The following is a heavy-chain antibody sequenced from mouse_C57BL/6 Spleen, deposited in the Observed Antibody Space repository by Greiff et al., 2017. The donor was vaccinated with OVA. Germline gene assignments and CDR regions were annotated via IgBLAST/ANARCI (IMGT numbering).Heavy chain of an antibody. D-gene: IGHD2-10*01. CDR2: IYPGNSDT. CDR1: GYTFTSYW. V-gene: IGHV1-5*01. CDR3: TRSPYPYAMDY. J-gene: IGHJ4*01. Sequence: EVQLQQSGTVLARPGASVKMSCKTSGYTFTSYWMHWVKQRPGQGLEWIGAIYPGNSDTSYNQKFKGKAKLTAVTSASTAYMELSSLTNEDSAVYYVTRSPYPYAMDYWGQGTSVTVSS.